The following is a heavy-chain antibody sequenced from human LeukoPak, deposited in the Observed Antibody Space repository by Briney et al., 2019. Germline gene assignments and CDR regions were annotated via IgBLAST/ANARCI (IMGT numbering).Heavy chain of an antibody. V-gene: IGHV1-24*01. CDR2: FAPGDGET. CDR3: ATGIQLSPTASFYFDY. Sequence: GASVKASCKVSGYTLSKLSMHWVRQAPGKGLEWMGAFAPGDGETIYAQRFQGRVTVTEDTSTDTANMELSSLRSEDTAVYYCATGIQLSPTASFYFDYWGQGTLVTVSS. D-gene: IGHD5-18*01. J-gene: IGHJ4*02. CDR1: GYTLSKLS.